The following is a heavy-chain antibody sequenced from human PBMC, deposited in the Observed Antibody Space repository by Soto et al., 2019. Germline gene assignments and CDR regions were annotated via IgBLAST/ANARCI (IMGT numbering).Heavy chain of an antibody. V-gene: IGHV3-53*01. CDR3: ARQYSSSSYWFDP. J-gene: IGHJ5*02. Sequence: GGSLRLSCAASGFTVSSNYMSWVRQAPGKGLEWVSVIYSGGSTYYADSVKGRFTISRDNSKNTLYLQMNSLRAEDTAVYYCARQYSSSSYWFDPWGQGTLVTVSS. CDR1: GFTVSSNY. D-gene: IGHD6-6*01. CDR2: IYSGGST.